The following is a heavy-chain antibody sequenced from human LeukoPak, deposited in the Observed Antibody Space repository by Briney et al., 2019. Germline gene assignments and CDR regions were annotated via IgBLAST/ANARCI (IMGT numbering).Heavy chain of an antibody. CDR1: GFTFSSYS. CDR3: ASSMITFGGDDAFDI. V-gene: IGHV3-21*01. CDR2: ISSSSSYI. Sequence: GGSLRLSCAASGFTFSSYSMNWVRQAPGKGLGWVSSISSSSSYIYYADSVKGRFTISRDNAKNSLYLQMNSLRAEDTAVYYCASSMITFGGDDAFDIWGQGTMVTVSS. J-gene: IGHJ3*02. D-gene: IGHD3-16*01.